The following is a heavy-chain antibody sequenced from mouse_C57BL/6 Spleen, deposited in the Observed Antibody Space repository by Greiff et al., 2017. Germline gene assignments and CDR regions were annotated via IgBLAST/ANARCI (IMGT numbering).Heavy chain of an antibody. CDR3: ARHFDYDGWYFDV. J-gene: IGHJ1*03. CDR1: GFTFTDYY. V-gene: IGHV7-3*01. D-gene: IGHD2-4*01. CDR2: IRNKANGYTT. Sequence: EVQVVESGGGLVQPGGSLSLSCAASGFTFTDYYMSWVRQPPGKALEWLGFIRNKANGYTTEYSASVKGRFTISRANSQSILYLQMNALRAEDSATYYCARHFDYDGWYFDVWGTGTTVTVSS.